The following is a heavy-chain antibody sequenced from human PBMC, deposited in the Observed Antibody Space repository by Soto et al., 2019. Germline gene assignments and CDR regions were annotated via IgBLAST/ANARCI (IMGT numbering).Heavy chain of an antibody. D-gene: IGHD5-12*01. V-gene: IGHV1-18*04. Sequence: QVQLVQSGSEPRKPGASVKVSCKASGYTFTSNSITWVRQAPGQGLEWMGWISTSSGNTKFAQKFQGRVTLTTDTSTSTAYMELTSLRSDDTAVYYCARGGGYAVDYWGQGTLVTVST. CDR1: GYTFTSNS. CDR3: ARGGGYAVDY. J-gene: IGHJ4*02. CDR2: ISTSSGNT.